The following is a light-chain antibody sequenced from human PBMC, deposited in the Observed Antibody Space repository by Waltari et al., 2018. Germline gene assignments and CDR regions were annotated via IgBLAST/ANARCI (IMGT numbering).Light chain of an antibody. J-gene: IGKJ1*01. Sequence: EIVLTQSPGTLSLSPGERATLSCRASQSVSSNSLAWYQQKPGQAPRLLSYGASSRATGVPDRVNGSGSGTDFTLTISRLEPEDFAVYHCQQYGSSPWTFGQGTKVEVK. CDR3: QQYGSSPWT. CDR1: QSVSSNS. CDR2: GAS. V-gene: IGKV3-20*01.